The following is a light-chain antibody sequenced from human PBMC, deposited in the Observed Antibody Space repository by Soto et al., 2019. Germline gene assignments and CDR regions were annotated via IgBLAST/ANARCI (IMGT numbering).Light chain of an antibody. Sequence: EIGMTQSPGTLSVSPGERDTLSCRARQSVNSNLAWYQQKPGQAPRLLIYGASSRATGIPDRFSGSGSGTDFTLTISRLEPEDFAVYYCQQYGSSLWTFGQGTKVDIK. J-gene: IGKJ1*01. CDR2: GAS. CDR1: QSVNSN. CDR3: QQYGSSLWT. V-gene: IGKV3-20*01.